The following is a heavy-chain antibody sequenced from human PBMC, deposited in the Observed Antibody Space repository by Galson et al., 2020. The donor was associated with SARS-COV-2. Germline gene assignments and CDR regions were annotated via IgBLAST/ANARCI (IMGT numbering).Heavy chain of an antibody. D-gene: IGHD2-21*01. V-gene: IGHV4-39*07. CDR2: IYYSGSP. Sequence: SETLSLTCTVYGGSISSSSYYWGWIRQPPGKGLEWIGSIYYSGSPYYNPSLKSRVTISVDTYKNQFSLKLSSVTAADTAVYYCARERIAVSRIDYYGMDVGGQGTTVTVSS. J-gene: IGHJ6*02. CDR1: GGSISSSSYY. CDR3: ARERIAVSRIDYYGMDV.